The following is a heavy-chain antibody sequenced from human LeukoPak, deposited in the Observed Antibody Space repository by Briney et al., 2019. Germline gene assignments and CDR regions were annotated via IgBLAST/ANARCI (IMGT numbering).Heavy chain of an antibody. CDR1: GFTFSSYA. CDR2: ISDSPDIT. Sequence: GGSLRLSCVASGFTFSSYAMNWVRQAPGKGLEWLSLISDSPDITYYTDSVKGRFTISRSNSNNTVYLQMNNLRADDTAVYYCARPGVDFWSGYLGFDYWGQGTLVTVSS. J-gene: IGHJ4*02. V-gene: IGHV3-23*01. D-gene: IGHD3-3*01. CDR3: ARPGVDFWSGYLGFDY.